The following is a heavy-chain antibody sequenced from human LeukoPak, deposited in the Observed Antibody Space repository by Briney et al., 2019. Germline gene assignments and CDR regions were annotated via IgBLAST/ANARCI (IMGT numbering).Heavy chain of an antibody. CDR3: ASAATIFGVAVGAFDI. J-gene: IGHJ3*02. Sequence: GGSLRLSCAASGFTFSSYWMSWVRQAPGKGLEWVANIKQDGSEKYYVDSVKGRFTISRDNAKNSLYLQMNSLRAEDTAVYYCASAATIFGVAVGAFDIWGQGTMVTVSS. CDR1: GFTFSSYW. CDR2: IKQDGSEK. V-gene: IGHV3-7*01. D-gene: IGHD3-3*01.